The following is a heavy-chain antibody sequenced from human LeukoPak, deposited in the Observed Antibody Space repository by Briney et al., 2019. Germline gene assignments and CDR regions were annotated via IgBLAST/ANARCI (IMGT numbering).Heavy chain of an antibody. CDR2: IYYTGST. V-gene: IGHV4-59*08. CDR3: ARHRAYSSSSPFDY. D-gene: IGHD6-6*01. Sequence: PSETLSLTCSVAGGSISSLYWSWIRQPPGKGLEWIGYIYYTGSTNYNPSLKSRVTMFVDMSKNQFSLRLSSVTAADTAVYYCARHRAYSSSSPFDYWGQGTLVTVSS. J-gene: IGHJ4*02. CDR1: GGSISSLY.